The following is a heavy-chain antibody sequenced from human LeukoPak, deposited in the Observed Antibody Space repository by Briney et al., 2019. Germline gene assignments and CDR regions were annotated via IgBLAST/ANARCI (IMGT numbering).Heavy chain of an antibody. CDR3: ARETPYSSSWTDLDF. CDR2: IRSKAYGGTT. D-gene: IGHD6-13*01. Sequence: GRSLRLSCTASGFTFGDYAMSWFRQAPGKGLEWVGFIRSKAYGGTTEYAASVKGRFTISRDDSKSIAYLQMNSLRAEDTAFYYCARETPYSSSWTDLDFWGQGTLVTVSS. CDR1: GFTFGDYA. V-gene: IGHV3-49*03. J-gene: IGHJ4*02.